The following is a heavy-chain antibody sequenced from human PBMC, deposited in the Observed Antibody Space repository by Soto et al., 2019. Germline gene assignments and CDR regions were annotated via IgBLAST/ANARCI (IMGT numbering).Heavy chain of an antibody. CDR1: GGSISSYY. D-gene: IGHD3-22*01. CDR3: ARSDSSGYSSYFDY. V-gene: IGHV4-59*08. J-gene: IGHJ4*02. Sequence: SETLSLTCTVSGGSISSYYWSWIRQPPGKGLEWIGYIYYSGSTNYNPSLKSRVTISVDTSKNQFSLKLSSVTAADTAVYYCARSDSSGYSSYFDYWGQGTLVTVS. CDR2: IYYSGST.